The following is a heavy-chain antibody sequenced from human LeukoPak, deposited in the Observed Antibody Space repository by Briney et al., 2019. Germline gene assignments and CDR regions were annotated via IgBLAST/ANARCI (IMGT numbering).Heavy chain of an antibody. D-gene: IGHD2-2*01. CDR2: IYNGGAT. J-gene: IGHJ4*02. CDR1: GFTFSNYW. Sequence: PGGSLRLSCEASGFTFSNYWMHWVRQPPGKGLECVSVIYNGGATYYADSVKGRFTISRDNSKNTLYLQMNGLRAEDTAVYFCAREFGSGTFDWGQGTLVTVSS. CDR3: AREFGSGTFD. V-gene: IGHV3-53*01.